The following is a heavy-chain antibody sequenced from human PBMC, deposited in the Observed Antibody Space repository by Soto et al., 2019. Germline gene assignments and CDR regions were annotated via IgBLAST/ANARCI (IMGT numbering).Heavy chain of an antibody. CDR3: ARGRLGYSSSWEWFDP. CDR2: IIPIFGTA. J-gene: IGHJ5*02. D-gene: IGHD6-13*01. CDR1: GGTFSSYA. V-gene: IGHV1-69*01. Sequence: QVQLVQSGAEVKKPGSSVKVSCKASGGTFSSYAISWVRQAPGQGLEWMGGIIPIFGTANHAQKFQGRVTITADESTSTAYMELSSLRSEDTAVYYCARGRLGYSSSWEWFDPWGQGTLVTVSS.